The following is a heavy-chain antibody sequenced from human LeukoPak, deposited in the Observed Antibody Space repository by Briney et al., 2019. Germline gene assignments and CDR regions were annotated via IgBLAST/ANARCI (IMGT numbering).Heavy chain of an antibody. Sequence: SETLSLTCAVSGGSINTYYWSWIRQPPGKGLEWIGYIYSTGNTNYDPSLKGRVTISLDTSKNQFSLNLSSVTAADTAVYYCAKHDTVFGAAHFYMDVWGKGTTVTVSS. CDR2: IYSTGNT. CDR3: AKHDTVFGAAHFYMDV. CDR1: GGSINTYY. V-gene: IGHV4-4*09. D-gene: IGHD3-3*01. J-gene: IGHJ6*03.